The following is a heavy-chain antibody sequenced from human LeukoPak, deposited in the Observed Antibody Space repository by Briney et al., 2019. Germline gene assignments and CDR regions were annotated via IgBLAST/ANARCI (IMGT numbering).Heavy chain of an antibody. Sequence: PSETLSLTRTVSGGSISSYYWSWIRQPPGKGLEWIGYIYYSGSTNYNPSLKSRVTISVDTSKNQFSLKLSSVSAADTAVYYCAGLNNYYGSGGAFDIWGQGTKVTVSS. CDR1: GGSISSYY. V-gene: IGHV4-59*01. D-gene: IGHD3-10*01. CDR3: AGLNNYYGSGGAFDI. CDR2: IYYSGST. J-gene: IGHJ3*02.